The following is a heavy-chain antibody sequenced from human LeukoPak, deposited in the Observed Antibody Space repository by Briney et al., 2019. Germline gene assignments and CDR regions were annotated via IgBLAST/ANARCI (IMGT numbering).Heavy chain of an antibody. CDR2: IYSGGST. D-gene: IGHD4-17*01. CDR1: GLTVSSNY. J-gene: IGHJ4*02. CDR3: AREDSYGDYGN. Sequence: GGSLRLSCAASGLTVSSNYMSWVRQAPGQGLEWVSVIYSGGSTYYADSVKGRFTISRDNSKSTLYLQMNSLRAEDTAVYYCAREDSYGDYGNWGQGTLVTVSS. V-gene: IGHV3-53*01.